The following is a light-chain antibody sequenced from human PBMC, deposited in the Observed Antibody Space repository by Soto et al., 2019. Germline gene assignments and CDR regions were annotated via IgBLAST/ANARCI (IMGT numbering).Light chain of an antibody. Sequence: EILLTQSPVTLSLSPGQRATLSCRASQSISTYLAWYQVKPGQAPRLLIYDASSRATGVPARFSGSGSGTDFSLTISSLEPEDVAVYYCQRYNNWPLTFGGGTKVESK. CDR2: DAS. CDR3: QRYNNWPLT. J-gene: IGKJ4*01. CDR1: QSISTY. V-gene: IGKV3-11*01.